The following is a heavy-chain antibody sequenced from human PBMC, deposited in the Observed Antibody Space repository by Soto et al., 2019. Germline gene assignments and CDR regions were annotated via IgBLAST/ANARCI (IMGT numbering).Heavy chain of an antibody. V-gene: IGHV3-23*01. CDR3: ARVPSGDYLGAFDF. CDR2: IGANGGGT. J-gene: IGHJ3*01. Sequence: EVQLLEPGGGLVQPGGSLRLSCAASGFTFSSFFMSWVRQAPGKGLDWVSGIGANGGGTYYADSVKGRFIISRDNSKNTLILQMNSLGAEDTAVYYCARVPSGDYLGAFDFWGQKTMVTVSS. CDR1: GFTFSSFF. D-gene: IGHD4-17*01.